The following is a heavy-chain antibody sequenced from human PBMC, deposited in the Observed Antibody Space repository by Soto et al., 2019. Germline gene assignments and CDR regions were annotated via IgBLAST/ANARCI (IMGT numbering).Heavy chain of an antibody. D-gene: IGHD1-26*01. CDR2: IFYSGST. V-gene: IGHV4-39*07. CDR1: GGSISSSSYY. J-gene: IGHJ4*02. CDR3: ARSKWELASFDY. Sequence: PSETLSLTCTVSGGSISSSSYYWGWIRQPPGKGLEWIGSIFYSGSTYYNPSLKSRVTISVDTSKNQFSLKLSSVTAADTAVYYCARSKWELASFDYWGQGTLVTVSS.